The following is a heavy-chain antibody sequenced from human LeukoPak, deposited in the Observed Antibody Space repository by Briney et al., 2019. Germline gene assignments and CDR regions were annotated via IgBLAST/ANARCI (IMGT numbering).Heavy chain of an antibody. V-gene: IGHV3-66*01. CDR2: TYSGGRT. Sequence: PGGSLRLSCAASGFTVSSNYMSWVRQAPGKGLEWVSVTYSGGRTYYADSVKGRFTVSRDNSKNTLYLQMNSLRVEDTAVYYCATSLGRQLLSDWGQGTLVTVSS. CDR1: GFTVSSNY. D-gene: IGHD2-2*01. CDR3: ATSLGRQLLSD. J-gene: IGHJ4*02.